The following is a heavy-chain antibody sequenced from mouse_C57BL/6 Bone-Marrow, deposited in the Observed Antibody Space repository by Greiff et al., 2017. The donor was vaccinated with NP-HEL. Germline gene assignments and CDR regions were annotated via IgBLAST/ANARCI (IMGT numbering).Heavy chain of an antibody. CDR1: GYSFTDYN. J-gene: IGHJ2*01. CDR3: ARSIYYDYDGYFDY. D-gene: IGHD2-4*01. CDR2: INPNYGTT. Sequence: VQLQQSGPELVKPGASVKISCKASGYSFTDYNMNWVKQSNGKSLEWIGVINPNYGTTSYNQKFKGKATLTVYQSSSTAYMQLNSLTSEDSAVYYCARSIYYDYDGYFDYWGQGTTLTVSS. V-gene: IGHV1-39*01.